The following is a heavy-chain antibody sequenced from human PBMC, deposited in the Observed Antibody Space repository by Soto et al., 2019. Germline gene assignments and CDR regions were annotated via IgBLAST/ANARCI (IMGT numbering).Heavy chain of an antibody. CDR2: VKQDGSER. Sequence: PGGSLRLSCAASGFSFSDDWMSWVRQAPGKGLEWVANVKQDGSERYYVDSVKGRFTISRDNAKNSLYLQMNSLRAEDTAVYYCARERVVVPATTFYYYALDVWGQGTTVTVSS. CDR1: GFSFSDDW. D-gene: IGHD2-15*01. J-gene: IGHJ6*02. V-gene: IGHV3-7*05. CDR3: ARERVVVPATTFYYYALDV.